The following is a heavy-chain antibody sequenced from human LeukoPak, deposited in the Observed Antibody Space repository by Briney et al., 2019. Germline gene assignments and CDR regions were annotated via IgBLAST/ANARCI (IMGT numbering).Heavy chain of an antibody. Sequence: GGSLGLSCAASGFTFNYYAMSRVRQAPGKGLEWVSGISDNEGTTYYTDSVKGRFTISRDNTKNTVYLQMNNLRADDTAVYFCARHDSFIPYWGQGTLVTVSS. CDR2: ISDNEGTT. CDR1: GFTFNYYA. J-gene: IGHJ4*02. V-gene: IGHV3-23*01. CDR3: ARHDSFIPY. D-gene: IGHD5-18*01.